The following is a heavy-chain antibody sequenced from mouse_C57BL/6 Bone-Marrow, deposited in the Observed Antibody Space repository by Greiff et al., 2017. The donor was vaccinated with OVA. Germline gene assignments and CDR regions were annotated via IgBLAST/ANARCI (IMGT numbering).Heavy chain of an antibody. CDR2: IDPSDSYT. CDR1: GYTFTSYW. V-gene: IGHV1-69*01. J-gene: IGHJ2*01. Sequence: VQLQQPGAELVMPGASVKLSCKASGYTFTSYWMHWVKQRPGQGLAWIGEIDPSDSYTNYNQKFKGKSTLTVDKSSSTAYMQLSSLTSEDSAVYYCARDLYFDYWGQGTTLTVSS. CDR3: ARDLYFDY.